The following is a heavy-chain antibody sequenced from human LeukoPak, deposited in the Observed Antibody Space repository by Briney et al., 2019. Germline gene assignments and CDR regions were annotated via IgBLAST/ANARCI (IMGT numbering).Heavy chain of an antibody. CDR2: ISGSGDST. V-gene: IGHV3-23*01. CDR3: ATGAVRGRFLGVF. D-gene: IGHD3-10*02. CDR1: GLTFSSYA. Sequence: GGSLRLSCAASGLTFSSYAMSWVRQAPGKGLEWVSVISGSGDSTYYADSVKGRFTISRDNSKNTLYPQMNSLRAEDTAVYYCATGAVRGRFLGVFWGQGTLVTVSS. J-gene: IGHJ4*02.